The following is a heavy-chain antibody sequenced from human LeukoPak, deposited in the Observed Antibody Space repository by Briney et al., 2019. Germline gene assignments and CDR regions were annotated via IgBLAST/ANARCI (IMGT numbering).Heavy chain of an antibody. V-gene: IGHV4-59*01. CDR1: GSSISRYY. J-gene: IGHJ4*02. D-gene: IGHD3-10*01. Sequence: PSETLSLTCTVSGSSISRYYWSWLRQPPGKGLEWNGYIHHSGSTNYSPSLKSRVTISLDTSKNQFSLNLSSVTAADTAVYYCARDRPYYFGSGSYYDGFDSWGQGTLVTVSS. CDR2: IHHSGST. CDR3: ARDRPYYFGSGSYYDGFDS.